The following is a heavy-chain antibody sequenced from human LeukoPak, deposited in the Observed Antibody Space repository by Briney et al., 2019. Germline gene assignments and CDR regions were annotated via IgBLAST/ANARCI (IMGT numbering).Heavy chain of an antibody. CDR1: GFSFSEHG. V-gene: IGHV3-33*06. Sequence: PGGSLRLSCAASGFSFSEHGMHWVRQAPGKGPEWVTVTWYDGSNNHYADSVKGRFTISRDNSKNTLYLQMSTLRAEDTAVYYCAKSRSPTTYGDYGYNYWGQGTLVTVSS. CDR2: TWYDGSNN. CDR3: AKSRSPTTYGDYGYNY. J-gene: IGHJ4*02. D-gene: IGHD4-17*01.